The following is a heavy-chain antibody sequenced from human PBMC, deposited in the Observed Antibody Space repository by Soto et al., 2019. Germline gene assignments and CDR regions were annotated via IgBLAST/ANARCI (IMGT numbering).Heavy chain of an antibody. CDR2: INGDYGNT. D-gene: IGHD5-18*01. CDR3: ARCIQGDYYYGMDV. V-gene: IGHV1-18*01. CDR1: GCTFYSHS. J-gene: IGHJ6*02. Sequence: QAQLVQSGAEVKKPGASVKVSCKASGCTFYSHSISWVRQAPGQGLEWMGRINGDYGNTQYAQKFRGRVTMTTDTSTTTVYMGLTNLRSDDTAVYYCARCIQGDYYYGMDVWGQGTTVTVSS.